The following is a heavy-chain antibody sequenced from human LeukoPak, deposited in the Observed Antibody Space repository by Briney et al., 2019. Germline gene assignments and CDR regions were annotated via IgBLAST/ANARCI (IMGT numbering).Heavy chain of an antibody. CDR2: INHSGST. J-gene: IGHJ5*02. Sequence: SETLSLTCAVYGGSSSGYYWSWIRQPPGKGLEWIGEINHSGSTNYNPSLKSRVTISVDTSKNQFSLKLSSVTAADTAVYYCARVPPPQWLVVNNWFDPWGQGTLVTVSS. CDR3: ARVPPPQWLVVNNWFDP. CDR1: GGSSSGYY. D-gene: IGHD6-19*01. V-gene: IGHV4-34*01.